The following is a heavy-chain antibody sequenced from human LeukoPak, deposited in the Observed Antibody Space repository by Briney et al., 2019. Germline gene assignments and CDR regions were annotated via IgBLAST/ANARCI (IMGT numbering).Heavy chain of an antibody. Sequence: GGSLRLSCTASGFTFSSYGMHWVRQAPGKGLEWVASISSDGTKKYYGDSVKGRFTISRDNSKNTLYLQMNSLRAEDTAVYYCARDHYYDRSGYSVDGAFDIWGQGTMVTVSS. D-gene: IGHD3-22*01. J-gene: IGHJ3*02. CDR3: ARDHYYDRSGYSVDGAFDI. V-gene: IGHV3-30*03. CDR1: GFTFSSYG. CDR2: ISSDGTKK.